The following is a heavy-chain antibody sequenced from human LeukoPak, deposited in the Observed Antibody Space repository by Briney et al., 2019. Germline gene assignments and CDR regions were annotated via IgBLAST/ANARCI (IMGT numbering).Heavy chain of an antibody. CDR2: ISGSGGST. D-gene: IGHD4-23*01. CDR1: GFTFSSYG. V-gene: IGHV3-23*01. CDR3: AKSVTTVVTPYYFDY. Sequence: GGTLRLSCAASGFTFSSYGMSWVRQAPGKGLEWVSAISGSGGSTYYAYSVKGRFTISRDNSKNTLYLQMNSLRAEDTAVYYCAKSVTTVVTPYYFDYWGQGTLVTVSS. J-gene: IGHJ4*02.